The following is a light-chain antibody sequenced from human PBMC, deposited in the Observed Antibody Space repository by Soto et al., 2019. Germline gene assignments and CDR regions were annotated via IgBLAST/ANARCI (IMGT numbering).Light chain of an antibody. J-gene: IGKJ1*01. CDR3: QQYGSSPGT. CDR1: QSVSSSY. CDR2: GAS. V-gene: IGKV3-20*01. Sequence: EIVLTQSPGTLSLSAGERATLSCRASQSVSSSYLAWYQQKPGQAPMLLIYGASSRATGIPDRFSGSGSGTDFTLTIISLEPEDFAVYYCQQYGSSPGTFGQGTKVEIK.